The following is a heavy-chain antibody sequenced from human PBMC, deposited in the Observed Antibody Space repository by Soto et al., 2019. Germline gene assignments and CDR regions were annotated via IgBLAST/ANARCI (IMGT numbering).Heavy chain of an antibody. Sequence: QVQLVQSGAEVKKPGSSVKVSCKASGGTFSSYTISWVRQAPGQGLEWMGRIIPILGIANYAQKFQGRVTITADKSTSTAYVELSSLRSEDTAVYYCARVSTVVTSFDYWGQGTLVTVSS. CDR3: ARVSTVVTSFDY. D-gene: IGHD4-17*01. J-gene: IGHJ4*02. CDR2: IIPILGIA. CDR1: GGTFSSYT. V-gene: IGHV1-69*02.